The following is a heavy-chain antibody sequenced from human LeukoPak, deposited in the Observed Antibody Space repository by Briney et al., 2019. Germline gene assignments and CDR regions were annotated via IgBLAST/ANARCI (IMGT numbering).Heavy chain of an antibody. D-gene: IGHD3-22*01. Sequence: ASVKVSCKASGYTFTGYYMHWVRQAPGQGLEWMGRINPNSGGTNYAQKFQGRVTMTEDTSTDTAYMELSSLRSEDTAVYYCATKYYYDSSGYYYDFDYWGQGTLVTVSS. CDR1: GYTFTGYY. J-gene: IGHJ4*02. V-gene: IGHV1-2*06. CDR2: INPNSGGT. CDR3: ATKYYYDSSGYYYDFDY.